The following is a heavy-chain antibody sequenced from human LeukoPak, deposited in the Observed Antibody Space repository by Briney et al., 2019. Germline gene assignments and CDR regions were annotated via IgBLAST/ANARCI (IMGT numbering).Heavy chain of an antibody. D-gene: IGHD3-10*01. CDR2: INPNSGGT. CDR1: GYTFTGYY. Sequence: ASVKVSCQASGYTFTGYYMHWVRQAPGQGLEWMGWINPNSGGTNYAQKFQGRVTMTRDTSISTAYMELSRLRSDDTAVYYCARDVTMVRGVIIGYYFDYWGQGTLVTVSS. J-gene: IGHJ4*02. CDR3: ARDVTMVRGVIIGYYFDY. V-gene: IGHV1-2*02.